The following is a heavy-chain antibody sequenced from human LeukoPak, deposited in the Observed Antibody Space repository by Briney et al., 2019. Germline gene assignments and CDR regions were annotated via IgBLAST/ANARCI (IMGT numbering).Heavy chain of an antibody. D-gene: IGHD6-13*01. CDR1: GGSISSGGYS. V-gene: IGHV4-30-2*01. J-gene: IGHJ4*02. CDR2: IYHSGST. CDR3: ARGGIAAAGTRANFDY. Sequence: SETLSLTCAVSGGSISSGGYSWSWIRQPPGKGLEWIGYIYHSGSTYYNPSLKSRVTISVDRSKNQFSLKLSSVTAADTAVYYCARGGIAAAGTRANFDYWGQGTLVTVSS.